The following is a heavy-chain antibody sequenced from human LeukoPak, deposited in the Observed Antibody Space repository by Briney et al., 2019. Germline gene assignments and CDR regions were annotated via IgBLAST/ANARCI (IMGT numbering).Heavy chain of an antibody. CDR1: GYTFTGYY. CDR2: INPNSGGT. CDR3: ARDCSVAVAGTKGVLSY. V-gene: IGHV1-2*06. Sequence: ASVKVSCKASGYTFTGYYMHWVRQAPAQGLEWMGRINPNSGGTNYAQKFQGRVTMTRDTSISTAYMELSTLRSDDTAAYYCARDCSVAVAGTKGVLSYWGQGTLVTVSS. D-gene: IGHD6-19*01. J-gene: IGHJ4*02.